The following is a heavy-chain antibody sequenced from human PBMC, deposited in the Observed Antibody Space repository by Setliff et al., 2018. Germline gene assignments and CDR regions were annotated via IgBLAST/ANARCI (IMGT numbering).Heavy chain of an antibody. CDR1: GGSISTFY. CDR3: ARDSALHSYHYDSSGYLDY. D-gene: IGHD3-22*01. V-gene: IGHV4-59*01. J-gene: IGHJ4*02. Sequence: SETLSLTCTVSGGSISTFYWSWIRQTPVKGLEWIGYVYYSGTTNYNPLFKSRVTISVDRPKNQFSLKLSSVTAADTGVYYCARDSALHSYHYDSSGYLDYWGQGALVTVSS. CDR2: VYYSGTT.